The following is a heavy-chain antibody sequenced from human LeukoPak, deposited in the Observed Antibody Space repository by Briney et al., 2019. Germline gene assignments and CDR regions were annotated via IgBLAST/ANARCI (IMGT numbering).Heavy chain of an antibody. Sequence: ASVKVSCKASGYTFTSYYMHWVRQAPGQGLEWMGIINPSGGSTSYAQKFQGRVTMTRDMSTSTAYMELRSLRSDDTAVYYCARDIGTYYYDSSGYHDYWGQGTLVTVSS. D-gene: IGHD3-22*01. CDR1: GYTFTSYY. CDR3: ARDIGTYYYDSSGYHDY. J-gene: IGHJ4*02. V-gene: IGHV1-46*01. CDR2: INPSGGST.